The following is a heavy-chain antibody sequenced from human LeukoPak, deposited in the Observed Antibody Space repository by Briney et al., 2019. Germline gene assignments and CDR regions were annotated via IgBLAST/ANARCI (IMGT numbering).Heavy chain of an antibody. D-gene: IGHD3-9*01. Sequence: PGGSLRLSCAASGFTFSSYAMSWVRQAPGKGLEWVSSISSSSSYIYYADSVKGRFTISRDNAKNSLYLQMNSLRAEDTAVYYCARAYDILTAPEDWGQGTLVTVSS. CDR1: GFTFSSYA. V-gene: IGHV3-21*01. CDR2: ISSSSSYI. J-gene: IGHJ4*02. CDR3: ARAYDILTAPED.